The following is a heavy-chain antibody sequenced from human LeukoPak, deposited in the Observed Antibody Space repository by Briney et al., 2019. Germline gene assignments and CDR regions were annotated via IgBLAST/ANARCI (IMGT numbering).Heavy chain of an antibody. D-gene: IGHD4-23*01. CDR3: TRDEGATVATYRFDF. J-gene: IGHJ4*02. V-gene: IGHV3-7*01. CDR1: GFDFSYYY. Sequence: GGSVRLSCEASGFDFSYYYMSWVRQAPGKGLEWLANIKYDGSYTYYVDSVKGRFTISRDNAKNSLYLQMSRLGAEDTAVYYCTRDEGATVATYRFDFWGQGTLVTVSS. CDR2: IKYDGSYT.